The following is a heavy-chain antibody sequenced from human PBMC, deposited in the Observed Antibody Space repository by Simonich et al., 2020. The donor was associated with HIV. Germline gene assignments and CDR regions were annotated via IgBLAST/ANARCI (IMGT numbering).Heavy chain of an antibody. V-gene: IGHV4-34*01. CDR3: ARDLVMVATTVPYNWFDP. J-gene: IGHJ5*02. CDR1: GGSFSAYY. Sequence: QVQLQQWGAGLLKPSETLSLTCAVYGGSFSAYYWSWVRRPPGKGVEWIGEINHSGSTNNTPSLKSRVTISLATSKNQFSLKLSSVTAADTAVYYCARDLVMVATTVPYNWFDPWGQGTLVTVSS. CDR2: INHSGST. D-gene: IGHD2-15*01.